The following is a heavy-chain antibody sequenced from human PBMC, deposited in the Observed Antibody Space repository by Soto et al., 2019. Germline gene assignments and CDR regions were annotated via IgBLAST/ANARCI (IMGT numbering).Heavy chain of an antibody. CDR2: ISYDGSNK. D-gene: IGHD3-10*01. CDR1: GFTFSSYG. J-gene: IGHJ4*02. Sequence: QVQLVESGGGVVQPGRSLRLSCAASGFTFSSYGMHWVRQAPGKGLEWVAVISYDGSNKYYADSVKGRFTISRDNSKNTLYLQMNSLRAEDTAVYYCAKDRRVRDDLYYFDYLGQGTLVTVSS. V-gene: IGHV3-30*18. CDR3: AKDRRVRDDLYYFDY.